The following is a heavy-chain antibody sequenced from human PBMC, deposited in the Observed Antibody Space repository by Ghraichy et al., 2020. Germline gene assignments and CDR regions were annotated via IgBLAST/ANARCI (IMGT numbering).Heavy chain of an antibody. V-gene: IGHV1-8*01. J-gene: IGHJ4*02. Sequence: ASVKVSCKASGYTFSSYDINWVRQAPGQGLEWMGWMNPDSGNTGYAQKFQGRVTMTRNTSIRAAYMELSSLRSEDTAVYYCARTVRVDWRFGLWGQGTLVTVAS. CDR2: MNPDSGNT. CDR3: ARTVRVDWRFGL. D-gene: IGHD3-3*01. CDR1: GYTFSSYD.